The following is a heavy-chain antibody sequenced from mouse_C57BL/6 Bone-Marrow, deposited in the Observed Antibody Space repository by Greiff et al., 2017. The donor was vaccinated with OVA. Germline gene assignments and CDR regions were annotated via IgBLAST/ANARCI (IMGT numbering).Heavy chain of an antibody. CDR3: ARDGYWFAY. J-gene: IGHJ3*01. CDR2: IHPNSGST. V-gene: IGHV1-64*01. D-gene: IGHD1-1*01. Sequence: QVQLKQPGAELVKPGASVKLSCKASGYTFNSYWMHWVKQRPGQGLEWIGMIHPNSGSTNYNEKFKSKATLTVDKSSSTAYMQLSSLTAEDAAVYYCARDGYWFAYWGQGTLVTVSA. CDR1: GYTFNSYW.